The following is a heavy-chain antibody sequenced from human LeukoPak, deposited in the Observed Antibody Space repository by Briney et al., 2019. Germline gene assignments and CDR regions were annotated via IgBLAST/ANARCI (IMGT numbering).Heavy chain of an antibody. CDR3: ANRGKYCSSTSCLGSAQVDY. J-gene: IGHJ4*02. Sequence: GGSLRLSCAASGFTFSSYAMSWVRQAPGKGLEWVSTISGSGGSTYYADSVKGRFTISRDNSKNTLYLQTNSLRAEDTAVYYCANRGKYCSSTSCLGSAQVDYWGQGTLVTVSS. D-gene: IGHD2-2*01. V-gene: IGHV3-23*01. CDR1: GFTFSSYA. CDR2: ISGSGGST.